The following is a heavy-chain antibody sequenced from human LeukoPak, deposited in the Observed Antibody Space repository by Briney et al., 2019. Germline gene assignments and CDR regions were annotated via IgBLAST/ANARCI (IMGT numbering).Heavy chain of an antibody. CDR2: IYISGST. Sequence: SETLSLTCTVSGGSISSSSYYWGWIRQPPGKGLECIGRIYISGSTNYNPSLKSRVTMSVDTSKNQFSLKLSSVTAADTAVYYCARDRGTWNDDGFDYWGQGTLVTVSS. CDR1: GGSISSSSYY. D-gene: IGHD1-1*01. J-gene: IGHJ4*02. V-gene: IGHV4-39*07. CDR3: ARDRGTWNDDGFDY.